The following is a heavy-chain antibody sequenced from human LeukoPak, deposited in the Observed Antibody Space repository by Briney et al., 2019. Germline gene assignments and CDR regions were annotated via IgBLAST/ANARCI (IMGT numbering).Heavy chain of an antibody. J-gene: IGHJ4*02. CDR1: GYTFINYS. V-gene: IGHV1-18*01. D-gene: IGHD3-3*01. CDR2: ISGYNSHT. Sequence: ASVKVSCKASGYTFINYSVGWVRQAPGQGLEWMGWISGYNSHTNYAQNLQGRVTVTKDTSTSTGYMELRSLRSDDTAVNYCARAGNFWSGYSLIDYWGQGTLVTVAS. CDR3: ARAGNFWSGYSLIDY.